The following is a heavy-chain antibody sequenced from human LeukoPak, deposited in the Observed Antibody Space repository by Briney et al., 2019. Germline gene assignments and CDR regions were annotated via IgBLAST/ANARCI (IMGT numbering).Heavy chain of an antibody. Sequence: PSETLSLTCTISGGSVSSGGYYWSWIRQSPGKGLEWIGYIYHSGSTNYNPSLKSRVTISVDTSKNQFSLKLSSVTAADTAVYYCARASNPPYGSGSYYNSLYYYGMDVWGQGTTVTVSS. CDR1: GGSVSSGGYY. J-gene: IGHJ6*02. CDR2: IYHSGST. D-gene: IGHD3-10*01. V-gene: IGHV4-30-2*06. CDR3: ARASNPPYGSGSYYNSLYYYGMDV.